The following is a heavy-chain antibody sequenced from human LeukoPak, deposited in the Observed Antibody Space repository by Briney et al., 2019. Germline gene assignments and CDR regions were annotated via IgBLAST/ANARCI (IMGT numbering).Heavy chain of an antibody. CDR1: GFTFSSYW. V-gene: IGHV3-48*04. J-gene: IGHJ3*02. Sequence: PGGSLRLSCAASGFTFSSYWMSWVRQAPGKGLEWVSFISISSRTIYYADSVKGRVTISRDNAKNSLYLQMNSLRVDDTAVYYCAATGFSGAFDIWGQGTMVTVSS. D-gene: IGHD1-1*01. CDR2: ISISSRTI. CDR3: AATGFSGAFDI.